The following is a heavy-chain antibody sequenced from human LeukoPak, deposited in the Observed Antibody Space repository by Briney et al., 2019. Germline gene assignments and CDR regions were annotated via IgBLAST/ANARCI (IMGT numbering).Heavy chain of an antibody. CDR2: IYTSGST. CDR3: AREGFLAAAGTYYYYYMDV. V-gene: IGHV4-4*07. J-gene: IGHJ6*03. Sequence: PSETLSLTCTVSGGSISSYYWSWIRQPAGKGLEWIGRIYTSGSTNYNPSLKSRVTMSVDTSKNQFSLKLSSVTAADTAVYYCAREGFLAAAGTYYYYYMDVWGKGTTVTISS. CDR1: GGSISSYY. D-gene: IGHD6-13*01.